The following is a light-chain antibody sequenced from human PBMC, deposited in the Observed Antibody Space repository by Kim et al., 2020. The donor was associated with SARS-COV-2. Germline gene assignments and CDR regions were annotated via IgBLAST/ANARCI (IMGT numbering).Light chain of an antibody. CDR3: GTWDSSLSAWV. J-gene: IGLJ3*02. V-gene: IGLV1-51*01. Sequence: QSVLTQPPSVSAAPGQKVTISCSGSNSNIGNNYVSWYQQLPGTAPKLLIYDSNKRPSGIPDRFSGSKSGTSATLGITGLQTGDEADYYCGTWDSSLSAWVFGGGTQLTVL. CDR1: NSNIGNNY. CDR2: DSN.